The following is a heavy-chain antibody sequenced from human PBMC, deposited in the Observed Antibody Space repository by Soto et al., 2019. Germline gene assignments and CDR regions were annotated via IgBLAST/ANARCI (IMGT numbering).Heavy chain of an antibody. CDR2: SGGRGDV. Sequence: EVLLLEAGGGLVKPGGSMRISCVASGFTFSNDGFTWVSQIPGKGLEWVSLSGGRGDVEYADTVKGRFTISRDTPKNTVFRDMIALIVDDTDVYFCAKCKVRLSNNYYFGIDVWGKGTTVS. J-gene: IGHJ6*04. V-gene: IGHV3-23*01. CDR1: GFTFSNDG. CDR3: AKCKVRLSNNYYFGIDV. D-gene: IGHD2-21*02.